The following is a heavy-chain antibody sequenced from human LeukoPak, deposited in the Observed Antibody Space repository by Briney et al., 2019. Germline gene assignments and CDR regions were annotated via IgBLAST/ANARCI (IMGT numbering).Heavy chain of an antibody. D-gene: IGHD4-23*01. Sequence: GGSLRLSCAASGFTFSGSAMHWVGQASGKGLEWVGRIRSKANSYATAYAASVKGRFTISRDDSKNTAYLQMNSLKTEDTAVYYCSVTVVTPDFDYWGQGTLVTVSS. CDR3: SVTVVTPDFDY. CDR1: GFTFSGSA. CDR2: IRSKANSYAT. J-gene: IGHJ4*02. V-gene: IGHV3-73*01.